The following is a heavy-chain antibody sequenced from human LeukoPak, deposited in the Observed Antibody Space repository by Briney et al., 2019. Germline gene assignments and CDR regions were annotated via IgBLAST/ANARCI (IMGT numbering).Heavy chain of an antibody. V-gene: IGHV4-34*01. D-gene: IGHD6-19*01. CDR1: GGSFSGYY. CDR3: ARGLFQWPARIDY. J-gene: IGHJ4*02. CDR2: INHSGST. Sequence: SETLSLTCAVYGGSFSGYYWSWIRQPPGKGLEWIGEINHSGSTNYNPSLKSRVTISVGTSKNQFSLKLSSVTAADTAVYYCARGLFQWPARIDYWGQGTLVTVSS.